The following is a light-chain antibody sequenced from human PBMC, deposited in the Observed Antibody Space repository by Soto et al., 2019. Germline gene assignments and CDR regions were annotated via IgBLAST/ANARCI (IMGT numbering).Light chain of an antibody. V-gene: IGKV3-15*01. CDR1: QNIRST. CDR3: QRYNNRPLT. Sequence: IVMTQSPDTLSVSPGERATLSCRASQNIRSTLAWYQHKPGQAPRLLIYGASTRATGIPARFSGSGSGTEFTLTISTLQSEDFAVYYCQRYNNRPLTFGGGTKVEIK. J-gene: IGKJ4*01. CDR2: GAS.